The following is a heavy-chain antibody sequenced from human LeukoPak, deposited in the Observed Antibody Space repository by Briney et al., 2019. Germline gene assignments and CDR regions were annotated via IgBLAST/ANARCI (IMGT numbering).Heavy chain of an antibody. CDR1: GGSISSYY. Sequence: SETLSLTCTVSGGSISSYYWSWIRQPAGKGLEWIGRIYTSGSTNYNPSLKSRVTMSVDTPKNQFSLKLSSVTAADTAVYYCARESSSLTYPDFDYWGQGTLVTVSS. D-gene: IGHD6-13*01. J-gene: IGHJ4*02. V-gene: IGHV4-4*07. CDR2: IYTSGST. CDR3: ARESSSLTYPDFDY.